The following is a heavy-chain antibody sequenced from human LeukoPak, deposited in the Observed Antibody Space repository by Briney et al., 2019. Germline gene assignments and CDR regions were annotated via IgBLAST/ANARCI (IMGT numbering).Heavy chain of an antibody. CDR2: IYYSGST. CDR1: GFTFSSYA. D-gene: IGHD2-15*01. V-gene: IGHV4-31*02. Sequence: LRLSCAASGFTFSSYAMSWVRQHPGKGLEWIGYIYYSGSTYYNPSLKSRVTISVDTSKNQFSLKLSSVTAADTAVYYCARDPYCSGGSCYESAQGMDVWGQGTTVTVSS. CDR3: ARDPYCSGGSCYESAQGMDV. J-gene: IGHJ6*02.